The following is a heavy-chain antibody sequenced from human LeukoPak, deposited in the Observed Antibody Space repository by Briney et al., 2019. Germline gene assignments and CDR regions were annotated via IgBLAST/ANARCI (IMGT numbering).Heavy chain of an antibody. V-gene: IGHV3-33*06. D-gene: IGHD6-19*01. J-gene: IGHJ4*02. CDR1: GFTFSSYG. CDR3: AKGRIAVAGTGYYFDY. Sequence: PGGSLRLSCAASGFTFSSYGMHWVRQAPGKGLKWVAVIWYDGSNKYYADSVKGRFTISRDNSKNTLYLQMNSLRAEDTAVYYCAKGRIAVAGTGYYFDYWGQGTLVTVSS. CDR2: IWYDGSNK.